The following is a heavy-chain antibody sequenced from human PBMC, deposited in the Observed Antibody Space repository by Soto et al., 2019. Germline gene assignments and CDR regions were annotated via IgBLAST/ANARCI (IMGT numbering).Heavy chain of an antibody. D-gene: IGHD3-10*01. CDR2: ISYDGSNK. Sequence: GGSLRLSCAASGFTFSSYGMHWVRQAPGKGLEWVAVISYDGSNKYYADSVKGRFTISRDNSKNTLYLQMNSLRAEDTAVYYCAKDHRTGSGSYRTVYYGMDVWGQGTTVTVSS. V-gene: IGHV3-30*18. CDR3: AKDHRTGSGSYRTVYYGMDV. J-gene: IGHJ6*02. CDR1: GFTFSSYG.